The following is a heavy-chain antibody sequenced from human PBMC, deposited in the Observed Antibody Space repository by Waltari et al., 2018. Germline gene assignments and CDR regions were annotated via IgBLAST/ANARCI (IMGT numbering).Heavy chain of an antibody. CDR3: AGSVAGLDY. D-gene: IGHD6-19*01. Sequence: QVQLQESGPGLVKPSETLSLTCTVSGGSISSSYWSWIRQPPGKGLEWIGYIYYSGSTNYNPSLKSRVTISVDTSKNQFSLKLSSVTAADTAVYYCAGSVAGLDYWGQGTLVTVSS. CDR1: GGSISSSY. V-gene: IGHV4-59*01. J-gene: IGHJ4*02. CDR2: IYYSGST.